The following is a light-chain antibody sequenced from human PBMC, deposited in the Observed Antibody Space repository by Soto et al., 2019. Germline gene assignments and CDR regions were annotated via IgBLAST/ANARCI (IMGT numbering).Light chain of an antibody. CDR3: GTWDSSLSAHNYV. Sequence: QSVLTQPPSVSAAPGQKVTISCSGSSSNIGDNYVSWYQQLPGTAPKHLIYDNNKRPSGIPDLFSGSKSGTSATLGITGLQTGDEADYYCGTWDSSLSAHNYVFGTGTKLTVL. CDR1: SSNIGDNY. J-gene: IGLJ1*01. V-gene: IGLV1-51*01. CDR2: DNN.